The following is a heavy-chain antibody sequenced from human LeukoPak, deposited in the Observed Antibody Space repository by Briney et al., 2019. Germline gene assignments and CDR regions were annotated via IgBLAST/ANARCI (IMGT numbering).Heavy chain of an antibody. V-gene: IGHV3-23*01. CDR3: AKDLGRPVRED. D-gene: IGHD6-6*01. J-gene: IGHJ4*02. CDR1: GFTFSSYA. CDR2: ISGSGGST. Sequence: GPLRLSCAASGFTFSSYAMSWVRQAPGKGLEWVSAISGSGGSTYYADSVKGRFTISRDNSKNTLYLQMNSLRAEDTAVYYCAKDLGRPVREDWGQGTLVTVSS.